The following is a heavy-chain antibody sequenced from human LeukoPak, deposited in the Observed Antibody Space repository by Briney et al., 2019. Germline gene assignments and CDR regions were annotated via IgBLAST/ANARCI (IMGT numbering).Heavy chain of an antibody. D-gene: IGHD4-17*01. CDR2: VFYSGST. V-gene: IGHV4-39*01. J-gene: IGHJ4*02. CDR3: ARRPQPFLKDYGDDALNFLDY. CDR1: GGSITSSSDY. Sequence: SETLSLTCTVSGGSITSSSDYWGWIRQTPGKGLEWIGSVFYSGSTYYNPSLESRVTISVDTSKNQLSLKLRYVTAADTAVYYCARRPQPFLKDYGDDALNFLDYWGQGTLVTVSS.